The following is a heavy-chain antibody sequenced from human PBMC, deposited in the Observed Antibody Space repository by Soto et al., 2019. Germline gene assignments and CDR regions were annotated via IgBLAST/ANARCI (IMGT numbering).Heavy chain of an antibody. D-gene: IGHD1-26*01. CDR1: GFTFDDYA. CDR2: ISWNSGSI. CDR3: AKTIGEGAFDY. V-gene: IGHV3-9*01. Sequence: PGGSLRLSCAASGFTFDDYAMGWVRQGPGKGLEWVSSISWNSGSIGYADSVKGRFTISRDNARNSLYLQMNSLRAEDTAFYYCAKTIGEGAFDYWGQGTLVTVSS. J-gene: IGHJ4*02.